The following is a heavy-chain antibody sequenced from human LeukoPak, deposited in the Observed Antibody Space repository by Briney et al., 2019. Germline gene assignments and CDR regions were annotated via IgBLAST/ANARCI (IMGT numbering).Heavy chain of an antibody. Sequence: SXTLSLTCGVYGGSFGDYYWSWIRQPPGKGLEWIGEINHSGGNNYNPSLKSRVTISVDTSKKQFSLKMYSVTAADTAVYYCARGLWSGSFLPPRWGQGTLVTVSS. J-gene: IGHJ4*02. CDR1: GGSFGDYY. CDR3: ARGLWSGSFLPPR. D-gene: IGHD1-26*01. V-gene: IGHV4-34*01. CDR2: INHSGGN.